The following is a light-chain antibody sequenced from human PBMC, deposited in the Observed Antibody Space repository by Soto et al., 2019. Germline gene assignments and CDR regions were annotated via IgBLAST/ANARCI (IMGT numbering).Light chain of an antibody. CDR2: AAS. J-gene: IGKJ3*01. Sequence: DIQMTQSPSSLSASVGDRVTITCRASQSISSYLNWYQQKPGKAPNLLIYAASSLQSGVPSRFSGSGSGTDFTLTIGSLQPEDFAMYFCQQSYSTPFTLGPGTKVDIK. CDR1: QSISSY. CDR3: QQSYSTPFT. V-gene: IGKV1-39*01.